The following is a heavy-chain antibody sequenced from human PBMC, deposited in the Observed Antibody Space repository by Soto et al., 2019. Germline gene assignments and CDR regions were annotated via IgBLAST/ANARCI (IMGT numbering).Heavy chain of an antibody. Sequence: QVQLVDSGGGVVQPGRSLRLSCAASGFTFNNYAMHWVRQAPGKGLEWVAVTSYDGSNEYYADSVKGRFTIFRDNSKDTLYLQMNSRRTEYTAVYDCARGHSSGWHHFDYWGQGTLVTVSS. V-gene: IGHV3-30-3*01. D-gene: IGHD6-19*01. J-gene: IGHJ4*02. CDR2: TSYDGSNE. CDR1: GFTFNNYA. CDR3: ARGHSSGWHHFDY.